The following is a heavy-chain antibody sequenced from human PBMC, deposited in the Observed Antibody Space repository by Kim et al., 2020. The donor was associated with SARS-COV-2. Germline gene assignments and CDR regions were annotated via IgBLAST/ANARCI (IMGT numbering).Heavy chain of an antibody. CDR3: AGLLYCSSTSCNPRFDP. CDR1: GGSFSGYY. CDR2: INHSGST. D-gene: IGHD2-2*01. J-gene: IGHJ5*02. V-gene: IGHV4-34*01. Sequence: SETCPSPALYGGSFSGYYWSWIRQPPGKGLEWIGEINHSGSTNYNPSLKSRVTISVDTSKNQFSLKLSSVTAADTAVYYCAGLLYCSSTSCNPRFDPWGQGTLVTVSS.